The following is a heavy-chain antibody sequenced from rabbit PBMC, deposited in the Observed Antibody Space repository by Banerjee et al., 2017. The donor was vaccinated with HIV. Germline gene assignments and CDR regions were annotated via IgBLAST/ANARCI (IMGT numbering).Heavy chain of an antibody. CDR3: ARNYVNAFDP. CDR2: IELGSSGFT. V-gene: IGHV1S45*01. CDR1: GVSFSGSSY. D-gene: IGHD1-1*01. Sequence: QEQLVESGGGLVQPEGSLTLTCTASGVSFSGSSYMCWVRQAPGKGLEWIACIELGSSGFTYFASWATGRFTISKTSSTTVTLQMTSLTAADTATYFCARNYVNAFDPWGQGTLVTVS. J-gene: IGHJ2*01.